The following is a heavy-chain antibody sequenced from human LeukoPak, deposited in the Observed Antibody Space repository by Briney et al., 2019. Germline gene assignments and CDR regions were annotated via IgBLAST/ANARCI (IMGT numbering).Heavy chain of an antibody. J-gene: IGHJ5*02. CDR1: GYTFTTYG. Sequence: ASVKVSCKASGYTFTTYGITWVRQAPGQGLEWMGWISAYNGNTNYAQKLQGRVTMTTDTSTSTAYMELRSLRSDDTAVYYCARLRQRWGAAAGTRWFDPWGQGTLVTVSS. D-gene: IGHD6-13*01. CDR3: ARLRQRWGAAAGTRWFDP. V-gene: IGHV1-18*01. CDR2: ISAYNGNT.